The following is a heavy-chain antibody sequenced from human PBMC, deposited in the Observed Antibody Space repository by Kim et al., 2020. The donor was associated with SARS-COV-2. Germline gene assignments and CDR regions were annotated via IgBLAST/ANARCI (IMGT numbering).Heavy chain of an antibody. V-gene: IGHV3-23*01. CDR2: SGGST. D-gene: IGHD2-15*01. J-gene: IGHJ6*02. Sequence: SGGSTYYADPVKGRFTISRDNSKNTLYLQMNSLRAEDTAVYYCANTRGGMDVWGQGTTVTVSS. CDR3: ANTRGGMDV.